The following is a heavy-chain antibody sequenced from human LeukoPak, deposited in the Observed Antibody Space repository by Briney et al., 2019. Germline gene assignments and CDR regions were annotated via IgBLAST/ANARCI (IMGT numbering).Heavy chain of an antibody. CDR1: GYTFTGYY. D-gene: IGHD3-16*01. V-gene: IGHV1-2*04. Sequence: ASVKVSCKASGYTFTGYYMHWVRQAPGQGLEWMGWINPNSGGTNYAQKFQGWVTMARDTSISTAYMELSSLRSEDTAVYYCARGTLNYSYLMDVWGQGTTVTVSS. CDR3: ARGTLNYSYLMDV. CDR2: INPNSGGT. J-gene: IGHJ6*02.